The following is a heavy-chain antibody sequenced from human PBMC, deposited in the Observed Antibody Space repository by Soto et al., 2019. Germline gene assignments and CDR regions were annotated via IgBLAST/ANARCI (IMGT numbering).Heavy chain of an antibody. CDR3: YSGSYYYYHGMDV. Sequence: GESLKISCKGSGYSFTSYWIGWVRQMPGKGLEWMGIIYPGDSDTRYSPSFQGQVTISADKSISTAYLQWSSLKASDTAMYYCYSGSYYYYHGMDVWGQGTTVTVSS. CDR2: IYPGDSDT. D-gene: IGHD1-26*01. J-gene: IGHJ6*02. CDR1: GYSFTSYW. V-gene: IGHV5-51*01.